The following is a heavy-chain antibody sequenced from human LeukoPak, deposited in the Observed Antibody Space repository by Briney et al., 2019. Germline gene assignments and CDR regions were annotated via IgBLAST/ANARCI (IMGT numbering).Heavy chain of an antibody. V-gene: IGHV3-30*18. CDR1: GFTFSSYG. CDR2: ISYDGSNK. D-gene: IGHD3-10*01. Sequence: GGSLRLSCAASGFTFSSYGMHWGRQAPGKGLEWEAVISYDGSNKYYADSVKGRFTISRDNSKNTLYLQMNSLRTEDTAVYYCAKDYSGFGELSYYFDYWGQGTLVTVSS. CDR3: AKDYSGFGELSYYFDY. J-gene: IGHJ4*02.